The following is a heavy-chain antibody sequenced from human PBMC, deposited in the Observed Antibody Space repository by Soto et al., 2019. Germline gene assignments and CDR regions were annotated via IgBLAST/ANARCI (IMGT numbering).Heavy chain of an antibody. CDR2: IYPGDSDT. Sequence: GESLKISCKGSGYSFTSYWIGWVRQMPGKGLEWMGIIYPGDSDTRYSPSFQGQVTISADKSISTAYLQWSSLKASDTAMYYCVRHHCSGGSCHYYYGMDVWGQGTTVTVSS. V-gene: IGHV5-51*01. J-gene: IGHJ6*02. CDR1: GYSFTSYW. CDR3: VRHHCSGGSCHYYYGMDV. D-gene: IGHD2-15*01.